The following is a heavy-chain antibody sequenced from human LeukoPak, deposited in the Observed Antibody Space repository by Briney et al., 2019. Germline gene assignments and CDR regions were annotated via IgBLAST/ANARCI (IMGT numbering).Heavy chain of an antibody. CDR3: AKGFATYYYDSSGYVDF. V-gene: IGHV3-23*01. CDR2: ISGSGGST. D-gene: IGHD3-22*01. J-gene: IGHJ4*02. Sequence: GGSLRLSCAASGFTFRSYAMSWGRQAPGKGLEWVSAISGSGGSTYYADSVKGRFTISRDNSKSTLYLQMNSLRAEDTAVYYCAKGFATYYYDSSGYVDFWGQGTLVTVSS. CDR1: GFTFRSYA.